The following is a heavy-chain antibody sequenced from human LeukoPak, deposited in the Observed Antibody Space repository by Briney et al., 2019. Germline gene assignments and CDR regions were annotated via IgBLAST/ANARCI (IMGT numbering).Heavy chain of an antibody. CDR2: IRYDGSNK. J-gene: IGHJ4*02. D-gene: IGHD3-10*01. V-gene: IGHV3-30*02. Sequence: GGSLRLSCAVSGFTVSRNYMSWVRQAPGKGLEWVAFIRYDGSNKYYTDSVKGRFTISRDNSKNTLYLQMNSLRAEDTAVYYCAKDRVTMVRGVFWFDYWGQGTLVTVSS. CDR1: GFTVSRNY. CDR3: AKDRVTMVRGVFWFDY.